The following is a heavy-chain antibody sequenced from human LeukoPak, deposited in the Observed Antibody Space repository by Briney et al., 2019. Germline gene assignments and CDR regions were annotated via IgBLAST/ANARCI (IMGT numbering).Heavy chain of an antibody. V-gene: IGHV1-2*02. D-gene: IGHD5-18*01. CDR3: ARDGGYSYGTCSDY. J-gene: IGHJ4*02. CDR1: GYTFTGYY. CDR2: INPNSGGT. Sequence: ASVNVSCKASGYTFTGYYMHWVRQAPGQGLEWMGWINPNSGGTNYAQKFQGRVTMTRDTSISTAYMELSRLRSDDTAVYYCARDGGYSYGTCSDYWGQGTLVTVSS.